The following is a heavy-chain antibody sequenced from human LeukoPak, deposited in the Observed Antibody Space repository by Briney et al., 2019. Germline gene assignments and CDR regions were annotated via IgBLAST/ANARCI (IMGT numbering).Heavy chain of an antibody. CDR3: LGRGARNDAFDI. D-gene: IGHD7-27*01. Sequence: ASVKVSCKASGYTFTGYYMHWVRQAPGQGLEWMGRINPNSGGTNYALKFQGRVTMTRDTSISTAYMELSRLRSDDTAVYYCLGRGARNDAFDIWGQGTMVTVSS. V-gene: IGHV1-2*06. CDR1: GYTFTGYY. J-gene: IGHJ3*02. CDR2: INPNSGGT.